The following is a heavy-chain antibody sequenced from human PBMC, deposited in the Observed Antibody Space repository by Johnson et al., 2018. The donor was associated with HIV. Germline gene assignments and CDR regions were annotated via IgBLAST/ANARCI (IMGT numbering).Heavy chain of an antibody. CDR3: ARGKYCTNGVCYTKGAFDI. CDR2: ISWNGGST. Sequence: VQLVESGGGLEQPGRSLRLSCAASGFTFDDYAMHWVRQAPGKGLEWVSGISWNGGSTGYADSVKGRFTISRDNAKNSLYLQMNSLRGEDTALYYCARGKYCTNGVCYTKGAFDIWGQGTMVTVSS. CDR1: GFTFDDYA. V-gene: IGHV3-9*01. D-gene: IGHD2-8*01. J-gene: IGHJ3*02.